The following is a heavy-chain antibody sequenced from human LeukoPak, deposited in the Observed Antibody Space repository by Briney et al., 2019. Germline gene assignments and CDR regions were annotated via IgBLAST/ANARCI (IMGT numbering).Heavy chain of an antibody. CDR3: ARRLYSGYDYYFDY. Sequence: SVKVSCKASGGTFSSYAISWERQAPGQGLEWMGGIIPIFGTANYAQKFQGRVTITADKSTSTAYMELSSLRSEDTAVYYCARRLYSGYDYYFDYWGQGTLVTVSS. CDR2: IIPIFGTA. CDR1: GGTFSSYA. D-gene: IGHD5-12*01. J-gene: IGHJ4*02. V-gene: IGHV1-69*06.